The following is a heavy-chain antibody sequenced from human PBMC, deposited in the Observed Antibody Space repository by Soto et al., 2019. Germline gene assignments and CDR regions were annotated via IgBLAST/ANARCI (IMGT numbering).Heavy chain of an antibody. V-gene: IGHV6-1*01. J-gene: IGHJ5*01. CDR3: ARLRGSSSPWKVTASPGFDT. CDR2: TYYRSKWYN. D-gene: IGHD6-6*01. Sequence: PSQTLSLTCAISGDSFSGNSAALNWIRQSPSRGLEWLGRTYYRSKWYNDYAVSVKSRITINPDTSKNQFSLQLNSVTPEDTAVYYCARLRGSSSPWKVTASPGFDTWGQETMVTISS. CDR1: GDSFSGNSAA.